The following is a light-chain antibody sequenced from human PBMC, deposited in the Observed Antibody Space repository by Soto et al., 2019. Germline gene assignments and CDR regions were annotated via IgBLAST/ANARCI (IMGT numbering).Light chain of an antibody. CDR1: QSVSSSY. J-gene: IGKJ2*01. CDR2: GAS. CDR3: QQYGSSPYT. V-gene: IGKV3-20*01. Sequence: EIVLTQSPGTLSLSPGERATLSCRASQSVSSSYLAWYQQKPGQAPRLLIYGASSRATGIPDRFSGSGSGTDFTLTISRLEPEDFAVYYCQQYGSSPYTFGQGTKPELK.